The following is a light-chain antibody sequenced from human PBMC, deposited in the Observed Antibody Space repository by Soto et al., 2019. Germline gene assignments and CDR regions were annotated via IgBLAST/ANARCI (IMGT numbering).Light chain of an antibody. CDR2: NVS. CDR3: SSFTSSNTVL. Sequence: QSALTQPASVSGSPGQSITISCTGTSSDVGGYNYVSWYQQHPGKAPKLIIYNVSNRPSGVSNRFSGSKSGNTASLTTSVLQAEDEGHYYCSSFTSSNTVLFGGGTKVTVL. J-gene: IGLJ2*01. CDR1: SSDVGGYNY. V-gene: IGLV2-14*01.